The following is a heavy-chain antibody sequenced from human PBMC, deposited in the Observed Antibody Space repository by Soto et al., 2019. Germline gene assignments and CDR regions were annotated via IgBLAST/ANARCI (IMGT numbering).Heavy chain of an antibody. D-gene: IGHD6-19*01. J-gene: IGHJ4*02. V-gene: IGHV4-61*01. CDR2: IYYSGST. Sequence: LSLTCTVSGGSVSSGSYYWSWIRQPPGKGLEWIGYIYYSGSTNYNPSLKSRVTISVDTSKNQFSLKLSSVTAADTAVYYCARVYPGIAVAGPFDYWGQGTLVTVSS. CDR1: GGSVSSGSYY. CDR3: ARVYPGIAVAGPFDY.